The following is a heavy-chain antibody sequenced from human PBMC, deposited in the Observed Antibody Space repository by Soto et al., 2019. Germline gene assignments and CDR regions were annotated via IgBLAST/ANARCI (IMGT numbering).Heavy chain of an antibody. Sequence: SETLSLTCTVSGGSISSYYWSCIRQPPGKGLEWIGYIYYSGSTNYNPSLKSRVTISVDTSKNQFSLKLSSVTAADTAVYYCARGFRCYGLNGDYYYMDVWGKGILVTGSS. V-gene: IGHV4-59*01. CDR1: GGSISSYY. CDR2: IYYSGST. D-gene: IGHD5-18*01. J-gene: IGHJ6*03. CDR3: ARGFRCYGLNGDYYYMDV.